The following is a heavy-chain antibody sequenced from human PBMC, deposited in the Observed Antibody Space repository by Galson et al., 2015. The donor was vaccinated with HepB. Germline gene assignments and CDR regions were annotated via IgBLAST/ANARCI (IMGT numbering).Heavy chain of an antibody. Sequence: SLRLSCAASGFTFSDYYMSWIRQAPGKGLEWVSYISSSGSTIYYADSVKGRFTISRDNAKNSLYLQMNSLRAEDTAVYYCAREVIAAADNYFDYWGQGTLVTVSS. CDR1: GFTFSDYY. D-gene: IGHD6-13*01. J-gene: IGHJ4*02. CDR3: AREVIAAADNYFDY. V-gene: IGHV3-11*01. CDR2: ISSSGSTI.